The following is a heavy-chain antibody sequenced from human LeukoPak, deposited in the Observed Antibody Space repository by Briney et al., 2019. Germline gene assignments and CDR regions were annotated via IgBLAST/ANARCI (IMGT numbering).Heavy chain of an antibody. CDR1: GFTVSSNY. CDR3: AKDVSPRAGSWWD. J-gene: IGHJ4*02. V-gene: IGHV3-53*05. CDR2: IYSGGST. D-gene: IGHD2-8*02. Sequence: GGSLRLSCAASGFTVSSNYMSWVRQAPGKGLEWVSVIYSGGSTYYADSVKGRFTVSRDNSKNTLYLQMNSLRAEDTALYYCAKDVSPRAGSWWDWGQGTLVTVSS.